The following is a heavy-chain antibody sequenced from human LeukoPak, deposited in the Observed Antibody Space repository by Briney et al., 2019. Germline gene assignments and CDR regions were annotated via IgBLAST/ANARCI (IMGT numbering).Heavy chain of an antibody. V-gene: IGHV1-2*02. CDR2: INPDSGGT. D-gene: IGHD3-16*01. CDR3: ALGGFGGYYYYYMDV. J-gene: IGHJ6*03. Sequence: ASVKVSCKASGYTFTSYGISWVRQAPGQGLEWMGWINPDSGGTNYPQKFQGRVTMTRDTSISTAYMELSRLTSDDTAVYYCALGGFGGYYYYYMDVWGKGTTVTVSS. CDR1: GYTFTSYG.